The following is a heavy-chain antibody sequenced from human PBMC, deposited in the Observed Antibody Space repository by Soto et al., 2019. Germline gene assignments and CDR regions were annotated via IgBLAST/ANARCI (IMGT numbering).Heavy chain of an antibody. Sequence: PGGSLRLSCAASGFTFSNYGMYWVRQAPGKGLEYVSFISIDGSRTHYADSVKGRFTISRDNSKNTAYLQMNTLRPEDTAIYYCSRVIVRTSYSDRSGFYFMYWGQGTLVTVSS. J-gene: IGHJ4*02. CDR3: SRVIVRTSYSDRSGFYFMY. D-gene: IGHD3-22*01. CDR1: GFTFSNYG. CDR2: ISIDGSRT. V-gene: IGHV3-64*04.